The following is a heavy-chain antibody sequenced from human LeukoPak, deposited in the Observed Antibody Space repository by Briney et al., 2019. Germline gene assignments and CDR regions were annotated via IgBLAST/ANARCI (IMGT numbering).Heavy chain of an antibody. J-gene: IGHJ3*02. CDR3: ARDRSSGWGIDI. CDR1: GFTFSAYS. V-gene: IGHV3-21*01. CDR2: ISSTSIYR. Sequence: GGSLRLSCAASGFTFSAYSMNWVRQAPGKGLEWVSSISSTSIYRYYGDSVKGRFTISRDNAKNSLYLQMNSLRAEDTAVYYCARDRSSGWGIDIWGQGTMVTVSS. D-gene: IGHD6-19*01.